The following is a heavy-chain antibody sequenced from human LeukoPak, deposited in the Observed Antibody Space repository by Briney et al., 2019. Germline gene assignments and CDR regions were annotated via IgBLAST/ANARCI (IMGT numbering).Heavy chain of an antibody. Sequence: SETLSLTCTVSGGSISSYYLSWIRQPAGKGLEWIGRIYTSGSTNYNPSLKSRVTMSVDTSKNQFSLKLSSVTAADTAVYYCARDWRSGYYLSWFDPWGQGTLVTVSS. V-gene: IGHV4-4*07. J-gene: IGHJ5*02. CDR2: IYTSGST. CDR3: ARDWRSGYYLSWFDP. CDR1: GGSISSYY. D-gene: IGHD3-22*01.